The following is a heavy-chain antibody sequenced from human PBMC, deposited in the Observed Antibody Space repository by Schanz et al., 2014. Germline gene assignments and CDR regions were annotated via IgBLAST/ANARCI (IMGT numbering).Heavy chain of an antibody. D-gene: IGHD4-17*01. V-gene: IGHV4-31*03. CDR3: ARDRGHGDLPGDI. CDR2: ISYSGST. Sequence: QVQLQESGPGLLKPSETLSLTCTVSGGSVSSGGDYWSWIRQHPGKGLEWIVFISYSGSTYYNPSLESRVTISVDTTKNQFTLNLSSASAADTAVYCCARDRGHGDLPGDIWGQGTMVTVSS. CDR1: GGSVSSGGDY. J-gene: IGHJ3*02.